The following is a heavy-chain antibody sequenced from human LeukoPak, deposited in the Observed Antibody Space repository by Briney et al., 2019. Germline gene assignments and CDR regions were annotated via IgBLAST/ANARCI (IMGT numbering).Heavy chain of an antibody. CDR1: GGSISSSSYY. V-gene: IGHV4-39*01. CDR2: IYYSGST. J-gene: IGHJ4*02. D-gene: IGHD4-17*01. Sequence: SETLSLTCTVSGGSISSSSYYWGWIRQPPGKGLEWIGSIYYSGSTYYNPSLKSRVTISVDTSKNQFSLKLSSVTAADTAVYYCARGDYGDYNFPFDYWGQGTLVTVSS. CDR3: ARGDYGDYNFPFDY.